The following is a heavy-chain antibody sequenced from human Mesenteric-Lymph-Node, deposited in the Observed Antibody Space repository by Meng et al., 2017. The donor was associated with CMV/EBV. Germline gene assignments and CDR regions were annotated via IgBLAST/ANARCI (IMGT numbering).Heavy chain of an antibody. CDR3: AIDAEF. D-gene: IGHD1-14*01. Sequence: ASVKVSCKPSGYTFTTYYIHWVRQAPGQGLEWMGWINTKNGGTHYIQKFQGRVTMTRDTSITTVYMEISRLTSDDTAVYFCAIDAEFWGQGTLVTVSS. CDR2: INTKNGGT. CDR1: GYTFTTYY. V-gene: IGHV1-2*02. J-gene: IGHJ4*02.